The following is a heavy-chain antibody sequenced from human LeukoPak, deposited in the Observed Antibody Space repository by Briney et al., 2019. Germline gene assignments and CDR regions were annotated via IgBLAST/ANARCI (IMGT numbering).Heavy chain of an antibody. V-gene: IGHV2-5*02. J-gene: IGHJ4*02. CDR3: AHVTYYYDSSGYGADF. D-gene: IGHD3-22*01. CDR2: IYWDDDK. Sequence: SGPTLVKPTQTLTLTCTFSGFSLSTSGVGVGWIRQSPGKALEWLALIYWDDDKRYSPSLKRRLTITKDTSKNQVVLTLTNIDPVDTGTYYCAHVTYYYDSSGYGADFWGQGTLVTVSS. CDR1: GFSLSTSGVG.